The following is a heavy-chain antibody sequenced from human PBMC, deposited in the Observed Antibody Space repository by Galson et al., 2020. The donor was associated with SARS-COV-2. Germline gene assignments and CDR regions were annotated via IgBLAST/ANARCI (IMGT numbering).Heavy chain of an antibody. D-gene: IGHD2-15*01. Sequence: GGSLRLSCAASGFAFSNSVMSWVRQAPGKGLEWVSAISGSGAGTYYADSVKGRFTISRDNSKNTVYLQMKSLRAGDTAAYFCAKVVSSYCSGSSCSSAMWFDAWGHGTLVNVSS. CDR2: ISGSGAGT. CDR1: GFAFSNSV. CDR3: AKVVSSYCSGSSCSSAMWFDA. V-gene: IGHV3-23*01. J-gene: IGHJ5*01.